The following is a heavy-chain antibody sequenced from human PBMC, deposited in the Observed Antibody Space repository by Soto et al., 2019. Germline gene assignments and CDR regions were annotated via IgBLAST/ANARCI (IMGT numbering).Heavy chain of an antibody. CDR3: ARVGLLGGSSH. CDR1: GFTFSDHY. D-gene: IGHD3-10*01. CDR2: TRNKANSYTT. J-gene: IGHJ4*02. V-gene: IGHV3-72*01. Sequence: EVQLVESGGGLVQPGGSLRLSCAASGFTFSDHYMDWVRQAPGKGLEWVGRTRNKANSYTTEYAASVKGRFTISRDDSQSSLYLQMNSLKTEDTAVYYCARVGLLGGSSHWGQGTLVTVSS.